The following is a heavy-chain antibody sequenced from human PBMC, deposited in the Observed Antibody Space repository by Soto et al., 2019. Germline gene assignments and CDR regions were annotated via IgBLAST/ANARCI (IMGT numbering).Heavy chain of an antibody. Sequence: GGSLRLSCAASGFTFSSYDMHWVRQATGKGLEWVSAIGTAGDTYYPGSVKGRFTISRENAKNSLYLQMNSLRAGDTAVYYFARDRAYGDYDRYFDLWGRGTLVTVSS. CDR3: ARDRAYGDYDRYFDL. CDR1: GFTFSSYD. CDR2: IGTAGDT. D-gene: IGHD4-17*01. J-gene: IGHJ2*01. V-gene: IGHV3-13*01.